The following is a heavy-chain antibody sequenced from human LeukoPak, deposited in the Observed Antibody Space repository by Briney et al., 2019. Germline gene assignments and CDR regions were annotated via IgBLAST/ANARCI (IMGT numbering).Heavy chain of an antibody. CDR3: ARGGGGVILWWSFDY. V-gene: IGHV1-69*13. Sequence: SVKVSCKASGGTFSSYAISWVRQAPGQGLEWTGGIIPIFGTANYAQKFQGRVTITADESTSTAYMELSSLRSEDTAVYYCARGGGGVILWWSFDYWGQGTLVTVSS. D-gene: IGHD2-21*01. J-gene: IGHJ4*02. CDR1: GGTFSSYA. CDR2: IIPIFGTA.